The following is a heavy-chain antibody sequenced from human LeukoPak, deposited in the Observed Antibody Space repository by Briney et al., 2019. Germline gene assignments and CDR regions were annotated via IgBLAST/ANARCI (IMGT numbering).Heavy chain of an antibody. CDR3: ARDSRLIPSTLYYYGMDV. J-gene: IGHJ6*02. Sequence: GASVKVSCKASGGTFSSYAISWVRQAPGQGLEWMGGIIPIFGTANYAQKFQGRVTITAGESTSTAYMELSSLRSEDTAVYYCARDSRLIPSTLYYYGMDVWGQGTTVTVSS. CDR1: GGTFSSYA. CDR2: IIPIFGTA. V-gene: IGHV1-69*13. D-gene: IGHD2-2*01.